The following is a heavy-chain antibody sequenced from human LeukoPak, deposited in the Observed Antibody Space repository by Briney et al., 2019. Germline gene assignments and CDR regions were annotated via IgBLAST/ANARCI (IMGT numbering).Heavy chain of an antibody. Sequence: TGGSLRLSCAASGFTFSSDDMNWVRQAPGKGLEWVSGISGNGYSTWYADSVKGRFTISRDNSKNTLSLQMNSLRAEDTAVYYCARVWDIVVVPAAIEAFDIWGQGTMVTVSS. CDR2: ISGNGYST. CDR3: ARVWDIVVVPAAIEAFDI. CDR1: GFTFSSDD. V-gene: IGHV3-23*01. J-gene: IGHJ3*02. D-gene: IGHD2-2*02.